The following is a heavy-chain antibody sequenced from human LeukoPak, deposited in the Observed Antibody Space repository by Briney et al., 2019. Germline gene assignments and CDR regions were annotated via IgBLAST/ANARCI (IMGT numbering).Heavy chain of an antibody. CDR2: IYSGGKT. D-gene: IGHD2-15*01. V-gene: IGHV3-23*05. CDR3: ARRAGEYSHPYDY. CDR1: GFTFSNYG. J-gene: IGHJ4*02. Sequence: GGSLRLSCAASGFTFSNYGLSWVRQAPGKGLGWVSFIYSGGKTHSSDSVKGRFTISRDNSKNTLYLQMSSLRAEDTAIYYCARRAGEYSHPYDYWGQGTLVTVSS.